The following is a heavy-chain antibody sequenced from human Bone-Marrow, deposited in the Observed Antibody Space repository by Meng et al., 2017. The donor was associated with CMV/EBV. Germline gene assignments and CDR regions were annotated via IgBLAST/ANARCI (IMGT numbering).Heavy chain of an antibody. CDR2: IYYSGST. V-gene: IGHV4-39*06. CDR3: ARRRGYCSSTSCYTFDY. CDR1: GGSISSSSYY. J-gene: IGHJ4*02. Sequence: GSLRLSCTVSGGSISSSSYYWGWIRQPPGKGLEWIGSIYYSGSTYYNPSLKSRVTISVDTSKNQFTLKLSSVTAADTAVYYCARRRGYCSSTSCYTFDYWGQGPLVTVSS. D-gene: IGHD2-2*02.